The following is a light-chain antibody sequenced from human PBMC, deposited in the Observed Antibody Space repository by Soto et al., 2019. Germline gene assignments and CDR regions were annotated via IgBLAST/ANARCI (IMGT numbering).Light chain of an antibody. CDR3: QQYHSYPLT. Sequence: DIQMTQSPSSLSASVGDRVTITCRASQGIGNYLAWFQQNPGKAPKLLIYAAFSLQGGVPSKFSGSGSGTHFTLTISSLQPEDFATYYCQQYHSYPLTFGGGTKVEIK. CDR2: AAF. V-gene: IGKV1-16*02. CDR1: QGIGNY. J-gene: IGKJ4*01.